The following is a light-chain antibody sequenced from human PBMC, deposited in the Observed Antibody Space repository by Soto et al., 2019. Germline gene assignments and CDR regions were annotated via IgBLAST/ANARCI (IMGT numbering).Light chain of an antibody. Sequence: EIVLTQSPATLSLSPGERATLSCRASQSVSNSLAWYQQKPGQAPRLLIYDASTRATGVPARFSGSGSGADFTLTISSLEPEDFAVYYCQQRYNWPLTFGGGTKVEIK. V-gene: IGKV3-11*01. J-gene: IGKJ4*01. CDR2: DAS. CDR3: QQRYNWPLT. CDR1: QSVSNS.